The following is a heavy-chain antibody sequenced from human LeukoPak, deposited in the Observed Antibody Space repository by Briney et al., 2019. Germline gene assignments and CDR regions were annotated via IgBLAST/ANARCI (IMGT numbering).Heavy chain of an antibody. CDR1: GFTFSSYE. D-gene: IGHD6-19*01. V-gene: IGHV3-48*03. J-gene: IGHJ4*02. Sequence: GGSLRLSCAASGFTFSSYEMNWVRQAPGKGLEWVSYISSSGSTIHYADSVKGRFTISRDNAKNTLYLQMNSLRAEDTAVYYCARILIYRGGQWLVYDYWGQGTLVTVSS. CDR3: ARILIYRGGQWLVYDY. CDR2: ISSSGSTI.